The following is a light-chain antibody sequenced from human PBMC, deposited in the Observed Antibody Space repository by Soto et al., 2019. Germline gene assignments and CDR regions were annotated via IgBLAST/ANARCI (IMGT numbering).Light chain of an antibody. V-gene: IGLV2-8*01. Sequence: QSALTQPPSASGSAGQSVTISCTGTSSDVGGYNYVSWYQQHPGKAPKLMIYEVSKRPSGVPDRFSGSKSGNTASLTVSGLQAEDEADYYCSSYAGSNNFRVFCGGTKLTVL. J-gene: IGLJ2*01. CDR3: SSYAGSNNFRV. CDR1: SSDVGGYNY. CDR2: EVS.